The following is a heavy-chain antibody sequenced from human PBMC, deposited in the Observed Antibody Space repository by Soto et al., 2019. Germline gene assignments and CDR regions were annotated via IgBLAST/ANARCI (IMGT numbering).Heavy chain of an antibody. CDR3: AKVRYEYLWGSYHSTGNFDS. Sequence: EVRLVESGGGLIQPGKSLRLSCVASGFSVSANYMTWVRQAPGKGLEWVSVIHGGGNTYYADSVEGRFTISRDDSKNIVHLQMESLRADDTAVYYCAKVRYEYLWGSYHSTGNFDSWGQGALVTVSS. J-gene: IGHJ4*02. CDR2: IHGGGNT. D-gene: IGHD3-16*02. CDR1: GFSVSANY. V-gene: IGHV3-53*01.